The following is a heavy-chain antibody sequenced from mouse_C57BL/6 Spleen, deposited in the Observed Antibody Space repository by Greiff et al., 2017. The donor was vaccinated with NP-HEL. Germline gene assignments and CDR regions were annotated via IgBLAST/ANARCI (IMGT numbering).Heavy chain of an antibody. J-gene: IGHJ2*01. V-gene: IGHV5-12*01. CDR2: ISNGGGST. CDR1: GFTFSDYY. CDR3: ARGYFDY. Sequence: EVQRVESGGGLVQPGGSLKLSCAASGFTFSDYYMYWVRQTPEKRLEWVAYISNGGGSTYYPDTVKGRFTISRDNAKNTLYLQMSRLKSEDTAMYYCARGYFDYWGQGTTLTVSS.